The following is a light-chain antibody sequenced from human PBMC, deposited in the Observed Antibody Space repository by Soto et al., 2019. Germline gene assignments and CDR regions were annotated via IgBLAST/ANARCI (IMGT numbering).Light chain of an antibody. CDR3: QQSNKWPYT. CDR1: QSVSSN. Sequence: DIVMTQSPVTLSVSPGERATLSCRASQSVSSNLAWYQQRPGQSLRLLFYGASTRATGIPARFSGSGSGTDFTLTISRLQSEDFSVYYCQQSNKWPYTFGQGTKLE. J-gene: IGKJ2*01. CDR2: GAS. V-gene: IGKV3-15*01.